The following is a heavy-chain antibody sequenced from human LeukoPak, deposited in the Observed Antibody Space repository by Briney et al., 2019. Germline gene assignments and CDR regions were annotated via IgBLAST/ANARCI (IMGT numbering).Heavy chain of an antibody. J-gene: IGHJ4*02. CDR3: ARLSRGVLGPTPFFAY. CDR2: VFYNGST. V-gene: IGHV4-59*01. CDR1: GDSISNYY. D-gene: IGHD1-26*01. Sequence: SETLSLTCTVSGDSISNYYWHWIRQPPGKGLEGIGYVFYNGSTNYSPSLKSRVTISIDMSKTHFSLRLTSLTAADTAFYYCARLSRGVLGPTPFFAYWGQGIFVTVSS.